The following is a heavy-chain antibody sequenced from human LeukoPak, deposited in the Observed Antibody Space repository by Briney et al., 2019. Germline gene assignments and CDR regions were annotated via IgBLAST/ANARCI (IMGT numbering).Heavy chain of an antibody. CDR3: ATYYYDSSGYYYVDY. V-gene: IGHV3-23*01. Sequence: GGSLRLSCAASGFTLSSYPMNWVRQAPGKGLEWVSTFVRGSTYYADTVQGRFTISRDSSKNTLYLQMNSLRAEDTAVYYCATYYYDSSGYYYVDYWGQGTLVTVSS. D-gene: IGHD3-22*01. CDR1: GFTLSSYP. J-gene: IGHJ4*02. CDR2: FVRGST.